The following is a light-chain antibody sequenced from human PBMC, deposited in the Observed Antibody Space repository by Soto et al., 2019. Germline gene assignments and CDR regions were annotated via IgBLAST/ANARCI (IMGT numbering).Light chain of an antibody. V-gene: IGLV2-14*02. CDR3: SSFTSSNTWV. Sequence: QSALTQPASVSGSPGQSITISCTGTSSDVGSYNLVSWYQQHPGKAPKLMIYEVTNRPSGVSDRFSGSKSANAASLTNSGLQAEDEADYYCSSFTSSNTWVFGGGTQLTVL. CDR2: EVT. J-gene: IGLJ3*02. CDR1: SSDVGSYNL.